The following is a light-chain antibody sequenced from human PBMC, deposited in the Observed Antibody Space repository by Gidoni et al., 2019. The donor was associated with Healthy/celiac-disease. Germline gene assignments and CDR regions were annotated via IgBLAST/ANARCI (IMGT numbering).Light chain of an antibody. V-gene: IGKV1-17*01. J-gene: IGKJ4*01. CDR2: AAS. CDR1: QGIRNA. CDR3: LQHNSYPALT. Sequence: DIQMTQSPSSLSASVGDRVTITCRASQGIRNALGWYQQKPGKAPKRLIYAASSLQSGVPSRFSGSGSGTEFTLTISSLQPEDFATYYCLQHNSYPALTCGGGTKVEIK.